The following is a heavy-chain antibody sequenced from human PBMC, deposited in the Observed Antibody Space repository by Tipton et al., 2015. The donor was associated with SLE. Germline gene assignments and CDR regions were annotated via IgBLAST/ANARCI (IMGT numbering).Heavy chain of an antibody. D-gene: IGHD1-26*01. CDR3: ASARPPLLAIWGAP. Sequence: TLSLTCTVSGGSISSGGYYWSWIRQHPGKGLEWIGYIYYSGCTYYNPSLKSRVTISVDTSKNQFSLKLSSVTAADTAVYYCASARPPLLAIWGAPWGQGNLVTVSS. CDR2: IYYSGCT. J-gene: IGHJ5*02. CDR1: GGSISSGGYY. V-gene: IGHV4-31*03.